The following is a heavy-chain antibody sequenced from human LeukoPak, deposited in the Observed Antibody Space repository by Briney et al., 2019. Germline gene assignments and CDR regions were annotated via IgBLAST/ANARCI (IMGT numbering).Heavy chain of an antibody. J-gene: IGHJ5*02. Sequence: ASVKVSCKASGYTFTSYGISWVRQAPGQGLEWMGWISAYNGNTNYAQKLQGRVTMTTDTSTSTAYMELRSLRSDDTAVYYCAKGPIITPRQQLLTGGFDPWGQGTLVTVSS. D-gene: IGHD6-13*01. CDR2: ISAYNGNT. CDR3: AKGPIITPRQQLLTGGFDP. CDR1: GYTFTSYG. V-gene: IGHV1-18*01.